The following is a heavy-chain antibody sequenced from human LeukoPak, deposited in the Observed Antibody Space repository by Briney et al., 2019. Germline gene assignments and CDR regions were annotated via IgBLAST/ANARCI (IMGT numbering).Heavy chain of an antibody. CDR1: GFTFSSYS. CDR2: ISSSSSYI. V-gene: IGHV3-21*01. J-gene: IGHJ4*02. D-gene: IGHD6-13*01. CDR3: ARSKGGAAAGAPFDY. Sequence: PGGSLRLSCAASGFTFSSYSMNWVRQAPGEGLEWVSSISSSSSYIYYADSVKGRFTISRDNAKNSLYLQMNSLRAEDTAVYYCARSKGGAAAGAPFDYWGQGTLVTVSS.